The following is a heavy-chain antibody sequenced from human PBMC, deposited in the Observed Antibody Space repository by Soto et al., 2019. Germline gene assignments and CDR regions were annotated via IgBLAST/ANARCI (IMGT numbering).Heavy chain of an antibody. V-gene: IGHV1-2*04. D-gene: IGHD6-13*01. Sequence: ASLKVSCKASGYTFTGYYMHWVRQAPGQGLEWMGWINPNSGGTNYAQKFQGWVTMTRDTSISTAYMELSRLRSDDTAVYYCARDGAAAGGGTNWFNPWGQGTLVTV. CDR3: ARDGAAAGGGTNWFNP. CDR1: GYTFTGYY. CDR2: INPNSGGT. J-gene: IGHJ5*02.